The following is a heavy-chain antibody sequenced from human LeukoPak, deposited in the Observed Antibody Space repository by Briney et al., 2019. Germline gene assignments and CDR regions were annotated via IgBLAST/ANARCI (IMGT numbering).Heavy chain of an antibody. J-gene: IGHJ4*02. CDR3: ARGEDIAAAGLDY. CDR1: RGSISSITYY. CDR2: ISYSGTT. V-gene: IGHV4-39*01. Sequence: PSHTLSLSCTVSRGSISSITYYWGSIRQPPGKGLEWVGSISYSGTTSYSPSLKSRVTISADTSPSQISLQLTSMSPPHTAVYYCARGEDIAAAGLDYWGQGTLVTVSS. D-gene: IGHD6-13*01.